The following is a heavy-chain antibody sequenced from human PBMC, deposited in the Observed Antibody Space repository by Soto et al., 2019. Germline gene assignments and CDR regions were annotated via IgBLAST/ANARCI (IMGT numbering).Heavy chain of an antibody. CDR3: ARDAPRWLSYYYYYYMDV. CDR2: INAGNGNT. CDR1: GYTFTSYA. D-gene: IGHD3-22*01. Sequence: ASVKVSCKASGYTFTSYAMHWVRQAPGQRLEWMGWINAGNGNTKYSQKFQGRVTITRDTSASTAYMELRSLRSDDTAVYYCARDAPRWLSYYYYYYMDVWGKGTTVTVSS. V-gene: IGHV1-3*01. J-gene: IGHJ6*03.